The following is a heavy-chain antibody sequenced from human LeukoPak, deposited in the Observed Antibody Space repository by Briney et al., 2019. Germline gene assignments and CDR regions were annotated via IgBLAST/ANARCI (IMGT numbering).Heavy chain of an antibody. V-gene: IGHV3-53*01. CDR3: VRGFDGYFGFDL. CDR2: IYSGGST. CDR1: GFTVSSNY. J-gene: IGHJ3*01. Sequence: GGSLRLSCAASGFTVSSNYMSWVRQAPGKGLEWVSVIYSGGSTYYADSVKGRFTISRDNSKNTLYLQMNSLRDEDTAVYYCVRGFDGYFGFDLWGQGTMVTVSS. D-gene: IGHD5-24*01.